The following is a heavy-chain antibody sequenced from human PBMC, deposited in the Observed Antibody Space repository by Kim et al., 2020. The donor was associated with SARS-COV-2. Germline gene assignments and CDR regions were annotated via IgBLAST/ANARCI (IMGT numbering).Heavy chain of an antibody. D-gene: IGHD3-9*01. CDR3: AREGDHILTGYSVGAFDI. V-gene: IGHV4-34*01. J-gene: IGHJ3*02. CDR1: GGSFSGHF. CDR2: INHSGST. Sequence: SETLSLTCAVYGGSFSGHFWSWIRQPPGKGLEWIGEINHSGSTNYNPSLESRVIISVDTSKNQFSLKVTSVTAADTAVYYCAREGDHILTGYSVGAFDIWGQGTMVTVSS.